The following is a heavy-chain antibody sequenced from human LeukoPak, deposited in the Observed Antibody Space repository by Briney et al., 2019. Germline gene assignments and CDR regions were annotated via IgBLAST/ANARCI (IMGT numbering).Heavy chain of an antibody. CDR1: GGSITNTNY. CDR3: AREGGPYRPLDY. V-gene: IGHV4-4*02. Sequence: PSETLSLTCGVSGGSITNTNYWPWVRQPPGKGLEWIGEVNLQGSTNYNSSLMGRVAIAVDTSENHISLQLTSVAAADTAVYYCAREGGPYRPLDYSGQGTLVTVSS. J-gene: IGHJ4*02. CDR2: VNLQGST.